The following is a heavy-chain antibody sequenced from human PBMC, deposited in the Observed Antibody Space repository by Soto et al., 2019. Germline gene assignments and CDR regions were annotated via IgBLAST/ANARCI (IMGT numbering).Heavy chain of an antibody. CDR1: GGSISSGGYY. J-gene: IGHJ4*02. CDR2: IYYSGST. Sequence: PSETLSLTCTVSGGSISSGGYYWSWIRQHPGKGLEWIGYIYYSGSTYYNPSLKGRVTISVDTSKNQFSLKLSSVTAADTAVYYCARGLFEDIVVVPAANSFFDYWGQGTLVTVSS. CDR3: ARGLFEDIVVVPAANSFFDY. V-gene: IGHV4-31*03. D-gene: IGHD2-2*01.